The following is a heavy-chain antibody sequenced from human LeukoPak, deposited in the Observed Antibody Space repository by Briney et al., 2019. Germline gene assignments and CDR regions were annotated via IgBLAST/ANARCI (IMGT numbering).Heavy chain of an antibody. D-gene: IGHD1-1*01. V-gene: IGHV1-8*01. J-gene: IGHJ4*02. CDR2: MNPNSGNT. Sequence: ASVKVSCKASGYTFTSHDINWVRQATGQGLEWMGWMNPNSGNTGYAQKFQGRVAMTRDSSINTAYLDLYSLRSEDTAVYYCARGYSPSVRTTGNDYWGQGTLVTVSS. CDR3: ARGYSPSVRTTGNDY. CDR1: GYTFTSHD.